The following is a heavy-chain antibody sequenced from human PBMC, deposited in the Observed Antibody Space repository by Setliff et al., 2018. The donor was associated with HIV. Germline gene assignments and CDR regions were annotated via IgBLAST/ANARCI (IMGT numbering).Heavy chain of an antibody. CDR2: ISGSGDST. Sequence: GVLRLSCAASGFIFSTYDMAWVRQAPGKGLEWVSSISGSGDSTYSADSVKGRFTLSRDNSKNTLYLQLNSLRDEDTAIYYCAKSFGGNSGWGYYDYWGQGTLVTVSS. V-gene: IGHV3-23*01. D-gene: IGHD2-21*02. J-gene: IGHJ4*02. CDR1: GFIFSTYD. CDR3: AKSFGGNSGWGYYDY.